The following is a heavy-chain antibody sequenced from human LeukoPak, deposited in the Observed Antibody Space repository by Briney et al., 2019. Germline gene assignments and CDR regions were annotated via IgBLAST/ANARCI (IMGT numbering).Heavy chain of an antibody. CDR2: IWDDGRHK. J-gene: IGHJ6*03. Sequence: PGKSLRLSCVASGFRFSDYGMHGVRQAPGKGLEWGAGIWDDGRHKYYTDSVQGRFTISRENSKNTLYIQMTRLSAEDTAMYSCSKEDSSGYEDMDYYYYMDAWGKGTPVTVSS. V-gene: IGHV3-33*06. CDR1: GFRFSDYG. D-gene: IGHD3-22*01. CDR3: SKEDSSGYEDMDYYYYMDA.